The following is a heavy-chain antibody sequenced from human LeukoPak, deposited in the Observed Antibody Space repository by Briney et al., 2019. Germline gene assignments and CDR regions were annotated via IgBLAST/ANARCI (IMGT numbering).Heavy chain of an antibody. J-gene: IGHJ3*02. CDR1: GGTFSSYA. V-gene: IGHV1-69*04. Sequence: ASVKVSCKASGGTFSSYAVSWVRQAPGQGLEWMGRIIPILGIANYAQKFQGRVTITADKSTSTAYMELSSLRSEDTAVYYCAREAWGYYDSSGYSMIHHAFDIWGQGTMVTVSS. CDR3: AREAWGYYDSSGYSMIHHAFDI. D-gene: IGHD3-22*01. CDR2: IIPILGIA.